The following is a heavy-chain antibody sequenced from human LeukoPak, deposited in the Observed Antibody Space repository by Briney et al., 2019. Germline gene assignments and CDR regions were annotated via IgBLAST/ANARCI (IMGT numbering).Heavy chain of an antibody. CDR1: GYTFTSYG. V-gene: IGHV1-3*03. CDR3: ARGGQLWLAGVGPFDY. J-gene: IGHJ4*02. D-gene: IGHD5-18*01. Sequence: GASVKVSCKASGYTFTSYGISWVRQAPGQRLEWMGWINAGNGNTKYSQEFQGRVTITRDTSASTAYMELSSLRSEDMAVYYCARGGQLWLAGVGPFDYWGQGTLVTVSS. CDR2: INAGNGNT.